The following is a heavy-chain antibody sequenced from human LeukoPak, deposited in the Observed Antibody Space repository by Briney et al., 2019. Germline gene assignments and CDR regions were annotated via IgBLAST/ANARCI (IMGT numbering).Heavy chain of an antibody. CDR2: ISSSSSYI. D-gene: IGHD3-10*01. J-gene: IGHJ6*02. CDR3: ARGGDGSGSPLYYYYYYGMDV. Sequence: TSGGSLRLSCAASGFTFSRYPMTWVRQAPGKGLEWVSSISSSSSYIYYADSVKGRFTISRDNAKNSLYLQMNSLRAEDTAVYYCARGGDGSGSPLYYYYYYGMDVWGQGTTVTVSS. CDR1: GFTFSRYP. V-gene: IGHV3-21*01.